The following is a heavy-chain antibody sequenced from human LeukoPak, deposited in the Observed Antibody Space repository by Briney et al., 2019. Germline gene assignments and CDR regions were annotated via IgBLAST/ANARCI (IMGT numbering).Heavy chain of an antibody. V-gene: IGHV3-7*01. D-gene: IGHD2-2*01. CDR2: IKQDGSEK. CDR1: GFTFSSYW. Sequence: GGSLRLSCAASGFTFSSYWMSWVRQAPGKGLEWVANIKQDGSEKYYVDSVKGRFTISRDNAKNSLYLQMNSLRAEDTAVYYCARDLSCSSTSCYPSSYYYMDVWGKGTTVTVSS. CDR3: ARDLSCSSTSCYPSSYYYMDV. J-gene: IGHJ6*03.